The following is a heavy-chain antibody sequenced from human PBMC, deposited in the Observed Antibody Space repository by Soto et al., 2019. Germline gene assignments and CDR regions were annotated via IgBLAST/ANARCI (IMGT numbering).Heavy chain of an antibody. V-gene: IGHV4-34*01. J-gene: IGHJ3*02. CDR3: AREEDIVVVVAATRAFDI. Sequence: QVQLQQWGAGLLKPSETLSLTCAVYGGSFSGYYWSWIRQPPGKGLEWIGEINHSGSTNYNPSLKSRVTISVDTSKTQFSLKLSSVTAADTAVYYCAREEDIVVVVAATRAFDIWGQGTMVTVSS. D-gene: IGHD2-15*01. CDR1: GGSFSGYY. CDR2: INHSGST.